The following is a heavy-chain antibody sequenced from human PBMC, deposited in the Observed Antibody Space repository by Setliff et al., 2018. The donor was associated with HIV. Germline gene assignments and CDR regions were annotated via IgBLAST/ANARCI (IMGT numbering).Heavy chain of an antibody. J-gene: IGHJ5*02. CDR2: ISYDGTKK. V-gene: IGHV3-30*03. D-gene: IGHD6-6*01. CDR1: GFNFGGYC. CDR3: TMFSISSA. Sequence: GSLRLSCAASGFNFGGYCMHWVRQAPGKGLEWVTVISYDGTKKYYADSVKGRFSISRDNAKNTLYLQMNGLRGEDTAVYYCTMFSISSAWGQGAQVTVSS.